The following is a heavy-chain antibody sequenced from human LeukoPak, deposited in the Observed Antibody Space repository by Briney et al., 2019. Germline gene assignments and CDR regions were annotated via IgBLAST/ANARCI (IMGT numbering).Heavy chain of an antibody. V-gene: IGHV4-34*01. CDR3: AGGESYYYYYGMDV. CDR1: GGSFSGYY. CDR2: INHSGST. D-gene: IGHD3-10*01. J-gene: IGHJ6*02. Sequence: PSETLSLTCAVYGGSFSGYYWSWIRQPPGEGLEWIGEINHSGSTNYNPSLKSRVTISVDTSKNQFSLKLSSVTAADTAVYYCAGGESYYYYYGMDVWGQGTTVTVSS.